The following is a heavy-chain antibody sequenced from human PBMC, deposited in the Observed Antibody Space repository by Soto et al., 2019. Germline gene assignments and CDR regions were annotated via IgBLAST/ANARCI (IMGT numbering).Heavy chain of an antibody. V-gene: IGHV3-30-3*01. J-gene: IGHJ4*02. D-gene: IGHD2-21*01. Sequence: GGSLRLSCAASGLTFSRYAMQWVRQAPGKGLEWVAVISYDGSQTYCAGSVKGRLTISRDNSKDTLYLQMNNLRPEDTAVYYCARLTDRGDLDQWGQGTLVTVSS. CDR3: ARLTDRGDLDQ. CDR1: GLTFSRYA. CDR2: ISYDGSQT.